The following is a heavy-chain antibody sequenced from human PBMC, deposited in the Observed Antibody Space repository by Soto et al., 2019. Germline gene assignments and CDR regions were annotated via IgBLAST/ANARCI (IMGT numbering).Heavy chain of an antibody. J-gene: IGHJ3*02. Sequence: ASVKVSCKASGYTFTSYYMHWVRQAPGQGLEWMGIINPSGGSTSYAQKFQGRVTMTRDTSTSTVYMELSSLRSEDTAVYYCARDYYDSRGYFGESRYDFDSWGQGTMVTVSS. CDR1: GYTFTSYY. CDR2: INPSGGST. D-gene: IGHD3-22*01. V-gene: IGHV1-46*01. CDR3: ARDYYDSRGYFGESRYDFDS.